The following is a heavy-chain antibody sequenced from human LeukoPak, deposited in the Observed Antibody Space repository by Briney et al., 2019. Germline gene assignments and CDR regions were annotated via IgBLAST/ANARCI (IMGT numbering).Heavy chain of an antibody. D-gene: IGHD2-15*01. CDR2: INPSGGST. CDR3: ARVGLDCSGGSCYSRGYFDY. V-gene: IGHV1-46*01. J-gene: IGHJ4*02. Sequence: ASVKVSCKASGYTFTSYYMHWVRQAPGQGLEWMGIINPSGGSTSYAQKFQGRVTMTRDMSMSTVYMELSSLRSEDTAVYYCARVGLDCSGGSCYSRGYFDYWGQGTLVTVSS. CDR1: GYTFTSYY.